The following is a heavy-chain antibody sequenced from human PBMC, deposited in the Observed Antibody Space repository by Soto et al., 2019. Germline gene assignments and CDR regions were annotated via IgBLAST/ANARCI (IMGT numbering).Heavy chain of an antibody. Sequence: QMQLVQSGPEVKKPGTSVMVSCKASGFTFTSSAVQWVRQARGQRLEWIGWIVVGSGNTNYAQKFQERVTITRDMSTSTAYMELSSLRSEDTAVYYCAADDYDFWSGYSRSGMDVWGQGTTVTVSS. J-gene: IGHJ6*02. CDR3: AADDYDFWSGYSRSGMDV. CDR1: GFTFTSSA. CDR2: IVVGSGNT. D-gene: IGHD3-3*01. V-gene: IGHV1-58*01.